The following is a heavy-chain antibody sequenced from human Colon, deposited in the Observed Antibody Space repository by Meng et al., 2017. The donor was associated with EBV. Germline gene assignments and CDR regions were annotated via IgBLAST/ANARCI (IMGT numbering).Heavy chain of an antibody. V-gene: IGHV4-30-4*01. J-gene: IGHJ4*02. CDR3: ARNYYFDY. CDR1: GGSINSGDYY. Sequence: QVRFKGAGPGCGKTSNDPSPPCTCSGGSINSGDYYWSWIRQPPGKGLEWIGYIYYTGSTYYNPSLKSRVTISMDTSKNQFSLRLSSVTAADTAVYYCARNYYFDYWGQGTLVTVSS. CDR2: IYYTGST.